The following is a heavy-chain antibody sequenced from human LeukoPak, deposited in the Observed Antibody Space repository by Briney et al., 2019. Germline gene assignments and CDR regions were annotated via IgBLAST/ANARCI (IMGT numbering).Heavy chain of an antibody. J-gene: IGHJ4*02. CDR3: AASRSIIAAAKAQHARLDY. Sequence: HPGGSLRLSCAASGFTFSSYAMSWVRQAPGKGLEWVSAISGSGGSTYYADSVKGRFTISRDNSKNTLYLQMNSLRAEDTAVYYCAASRSIIAAAKAQHARLDYWGQGTLVTVSS. V-gene: IGHV3-23*01. CDR2: ISGSGGST. CDR1: GFTFSSYA. D-gene: IGHD6-13*01.